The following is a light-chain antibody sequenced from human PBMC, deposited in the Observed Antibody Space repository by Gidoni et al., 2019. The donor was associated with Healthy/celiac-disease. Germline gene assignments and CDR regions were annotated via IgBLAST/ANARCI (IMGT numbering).Light chain of an antibody. CDR3: CSYAGSVTYV. CDR1: SNDVGGYNL. J-gene: IGLJ1*01. CDR2: EVN. V-gene: IGLV2-23*02. Sequence: QSALTQPAPVSGSPGQSITISCTGTSNDVGGYNLVSWYQQHPGKAPKLMIYEVNKRPSYISNRFSGSKSGNTASLTISGLQAEDEADYYCCSYAGSVTYVFGTGTKVTVL.